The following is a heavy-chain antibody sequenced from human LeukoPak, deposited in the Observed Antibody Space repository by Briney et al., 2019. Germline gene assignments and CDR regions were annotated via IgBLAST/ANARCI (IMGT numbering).Heavy chain of an antibody. CDR2: IYYSGST. D-gene: IGHD2-2*01. Sequence: SETLSLTCTVSGGSISSYYWSWIRQPPGKGLEWIGYIYYSGSTNYNPSLKSRVTISVDTSKNQFSLKLSSVTAADTAVYYCASHCSSTSCYDPTFDYWGQGTLVTVSS. V-gene: IGHV4-59*08. CDR3: ASHCSSTSCYDPTFDY. J-gene: IGHJ4*02. CDR1: GGSISSYY.